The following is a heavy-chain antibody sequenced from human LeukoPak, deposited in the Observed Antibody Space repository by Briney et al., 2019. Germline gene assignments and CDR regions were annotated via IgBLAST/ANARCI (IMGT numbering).Heavy chain of an antibody. CDR2: IYTSGST. Sequence: PSETLSLTCTVSGGSISSYYWSWIRQPAGKGLEWIGRIYTSGSTNYNPSLKSRVTMSVDTSKNQFSLKLSSVTAADTAVYYCAREEVEQWLVLPDYYYYMDVWGKWTTVTVSS. J-gene: IGHJ6*03. CDR1: GGSISSYY. D-gene: IGHD6-19*01. V-gene: IGHV4-4*07. CDR3: AREEVEQWLVLPDYYYYMDV.